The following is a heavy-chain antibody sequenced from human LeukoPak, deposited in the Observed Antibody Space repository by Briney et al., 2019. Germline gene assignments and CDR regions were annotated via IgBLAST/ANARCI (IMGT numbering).Heavy chain of an antibody. V-gene: IGHV5-51*01. J-gene: IGHJ4*02. D-gene: IGHD3-22*01. Sequence: GESLKISCKGSGYSFTSYWIGWVRQMPGKGLEWMGIIYPGDSDTRYSPSFQGQVTISADKSISTAYLQWSSLKASDTAMYYCARLAGYNDSSGVDLYYFDYWGQGTLVTVSS. CDR1: GYSFTSYW. CDR2: IYPGDSDT. CDR3: ARLAGYNDSSGVDLYYFDY.